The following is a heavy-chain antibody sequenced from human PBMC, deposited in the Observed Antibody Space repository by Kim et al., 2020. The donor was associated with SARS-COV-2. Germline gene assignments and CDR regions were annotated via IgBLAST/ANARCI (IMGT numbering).Heavy chain of an antibody. J-gene: IGHJ6*02. D-gene: IGHD1-26*01. V-gene: IGHV1-24*01. Sequence: ASVKVACKVSGYSLTEISMHWVRQAPGKGREWMGGYDPEDGERTNAQKFQGRVSMTEDTSTDTAYLELSSLRSEDTAVYYCATDTSGSDGMDVWGQGTTVTVSS. CDR3: ATDTSGSDGMDV. CDR1: GYSLTEIS. CDR2: YDPEDGER.